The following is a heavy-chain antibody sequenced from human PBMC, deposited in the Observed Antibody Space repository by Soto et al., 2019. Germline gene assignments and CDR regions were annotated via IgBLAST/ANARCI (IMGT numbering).Heavy chain of an antibody. CDR1: GGSISSSSYY. CDR2: IYYSGST. D-gene: IGHD2-2*01. J-gene: IGHJ6*04. CDR3: ARQDIVVVPAPSRSV. V-gene: IGHV4-39*01. Sequence: LETLSLTCTVSGGSISSSSYYWGWIRQPPGKGLEWIGSIYYSGSTYYNPSLKSRVTISVDTSKNQFSLKLSSVTAADTAVYYCARQDIVVVPAPSRSVWGKGTTVTVSS.